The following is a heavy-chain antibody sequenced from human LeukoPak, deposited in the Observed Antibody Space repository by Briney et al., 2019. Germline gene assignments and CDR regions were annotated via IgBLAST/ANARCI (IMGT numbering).Heavy chain of an antibody. J-gene: IGHJ6*03. CDR2: INQSGST. CDR3: ARGLREMTAANRGYYYYYMDV. Sequence: SGTLSLTCAVSGGTFSGYYWSWIRQPPGKGLEWIGEINQSGSTNYNPALKSRVTISVDTSKNQFSLKLSSVTAADTAVYYCARGLREMTAANRGYYYYYMDVWGKGTTVTVSS. CDR1: GGTFSGYY. V-gene: IGHV4-34*01. D-gene: IGHD2-2*01.